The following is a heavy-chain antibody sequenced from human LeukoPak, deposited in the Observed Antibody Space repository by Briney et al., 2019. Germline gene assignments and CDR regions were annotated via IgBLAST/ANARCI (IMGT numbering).Heavy chain of an antibody. J-gene: IGHJ3*02. V-gene: IGHV3-49*04. D-gene: IGHD3-10*01. Sequence: RPGGSLRLSCTASGFTFGDYAMSWVHQAPGKGLEWVGFIRSKAYGGTTEYAASVKGRFTISRDDSKSIAYLQMNSLKTEDTAVYYCTREPPPILLWFGGGTNAFDIWGQGTMVTVSS. CDR3: TREPPPILLWFGGGTNAFDI. CDR2: IRSKAYGGTT. CDR1: GFTFGDYA.